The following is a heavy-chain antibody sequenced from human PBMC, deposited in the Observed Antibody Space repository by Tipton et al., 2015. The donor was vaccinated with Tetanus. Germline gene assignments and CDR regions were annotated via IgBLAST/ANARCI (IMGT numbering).Heavy chain of an antibody. V-gene: IGHV4-39*01. CDR3: ARLRRYDILTGPAYGMDV. J-gene: IGHJ6*02. CDR2: IYYSGST. CDR1: GGSISRSSYY. D-gene: IGHD3-9*01. Sequence: TLSLTCTVSGGSISRSSYYWGWIRQPPGKGLEWIGSIYYSGSTYYNPSLKSRVTISVDTSKNQFSLKLSSVTAADTAVYYCARLRRYDILTGPAYGMDVWGQGTTVTVSS.